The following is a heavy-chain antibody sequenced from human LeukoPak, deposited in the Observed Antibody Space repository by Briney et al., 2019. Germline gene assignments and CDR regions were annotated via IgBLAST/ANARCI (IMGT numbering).Heavy chain of an antibody. J-gene: IGHJ6*03. CDR1: GYTFTGYY. CDR3: ARGLYYYYMDV. V-gene: IGHV1-2*02. Sequence: ASVKVSCKPSGYTFTGYYIHWVRQAPSQGLEWMGWINPTSGGTNYAPKFQGRVTITRNTSISTAYMELSSLRSEDTAVYYCARGLYYYYMDVWGKGTTVTVSS. CDR2: INPTSGGT.